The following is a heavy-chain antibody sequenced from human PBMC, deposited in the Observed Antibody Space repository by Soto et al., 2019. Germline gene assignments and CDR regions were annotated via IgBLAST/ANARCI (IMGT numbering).Heavy chain of an antibody. CDR2: ISAYNGNT. CDR3: ARDRCSSTSCLGGY. CDR1: GYTFTGYG. V-gene: IGHV1-18*01. D-gene: IGHD2-2*01. J-gene: IGHJ4*02. Sequence: ASVKVSCKASGYTFTGYGISWVRQAPGQGLEWMGWISAYNGNTNYAQKLQGRVTMTTDTSTSTAYMELRSLRSDDTAVYYCARDRCSSTSCLGGYWGQGTLVTVPQ.